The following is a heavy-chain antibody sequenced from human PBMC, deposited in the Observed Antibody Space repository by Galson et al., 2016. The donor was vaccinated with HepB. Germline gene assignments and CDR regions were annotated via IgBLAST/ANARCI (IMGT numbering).Heavy chain of an antibody. CDR1: GFTFNSYN. CDR3: AGVFDYALDN. J-gene: IGHJ4*02. V-gene: IGHV3-7*01. Sequence: SLRLSCAASGFTFNSYNMNWVRQAPGKGLEWVARIKEDGSEEKYVDSVKGRFTISRDNAKNLLYLQMYSLGVEDTAVYYCAGVFDYALDNWGQGTLVTVSP. CDR2: IKEDGSEE. D-gene: IGHD4/OR15-4a*01.